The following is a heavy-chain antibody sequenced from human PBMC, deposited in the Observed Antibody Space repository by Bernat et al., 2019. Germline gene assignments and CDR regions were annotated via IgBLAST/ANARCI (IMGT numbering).Heavy chain of an antibody. V-gene: IGHV3-73*01. D-gene: IGHD1-26*01. CDR2: IRSKGNSYAT. J-gene: IGHJ6*02. Sequence: EVQLVESGGGLLQPGAYLKLSCAASGFTFSGSTIHWVRQASAKGLEWVGRIRSKGNSYATAYVASVKGRFSISKYDAKNTAYLQRNSLKTEDTAVYYCTGGPSAYGMDVWGQGTTVTVSS. CDR1: GFTFSGST. CDR3: TGGPSAYGMDV.